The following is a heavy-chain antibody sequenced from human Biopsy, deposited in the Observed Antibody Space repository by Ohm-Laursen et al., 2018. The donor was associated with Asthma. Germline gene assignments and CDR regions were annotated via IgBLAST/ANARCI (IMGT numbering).Heavy chain of an antibody. V-gene: IGHV3-7*05. J-gene: IGHJ4*02. CDR1: GFTFSTSC. Sequence: GSLRLSCSASGFTFSTSCMTWVRQAPGKGLEWVANIKEDGSEKNYVDSVKGRFTISRDNGKNSLYLQMNSLRAEDTAVYYCARGLDYSGRSGFDYWGQGTLVIVSS. CDR3: ARGLDYSGRSGFDY. CDR2: IKEDGSEK. D-gene: IGHD3-10*01.